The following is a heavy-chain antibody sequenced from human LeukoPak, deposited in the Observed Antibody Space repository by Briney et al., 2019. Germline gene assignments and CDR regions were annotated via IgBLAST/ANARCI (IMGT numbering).Heavy chain of an antibody. CDR2: IHYTGST. D-gene: IGHD3-10*01. J-gene: IGHJ5*02. CDR1: GGSINSYY. CDR3: ARGGYYGSGNDFRFDP. Sequence: SETLSLTCTVTGGSINSYYWNWIRKPPGQALECIGYIHYTGSTNYNPSLKSRVTISVGTSKNQFSLKLSSVTAADTAIYYCARGGYYGSGNDFRFDPWGQGTLVTVSS. V-gene: IGHV4-59*01.